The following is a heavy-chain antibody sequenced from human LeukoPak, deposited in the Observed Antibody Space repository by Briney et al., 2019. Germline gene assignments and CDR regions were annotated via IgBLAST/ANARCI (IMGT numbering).Heavy chain of an antibody. D-gene: IGHD5-18*01. CDR2: MNPNSGNT. Sequence: GASVKDSCKASGYTFTSYDVNWVRQATGQGLEWMGWMNPNSGNTGYAQKFQGRVTMTRNTSISTAYMELSSLRSEDTAVYYCARVWSYGQSFDYWGQGTLLTVSS. J-gene: IGHJ4*02. V-gene: IGHV1-8*01. CDR3: ARVWSYGQSFDY. CDR1: GYTFTSYD.